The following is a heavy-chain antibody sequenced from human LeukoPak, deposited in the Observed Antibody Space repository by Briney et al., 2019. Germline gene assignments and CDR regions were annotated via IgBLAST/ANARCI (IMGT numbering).Heavy chain of an antibody. CDR1: GYTFTGYY. Sequence: ASVKVSCKASGYTFTGYYMHWVRQAPGQGLEWMGWINPNSGGTNYAQKFQGRVTMTRDTSISTAYMELSRLRSDDTAVYYCARDQLETNWFDPWGEGTLVTVSS. D-gene: IGHD6-13*01. V-gene: IGHV1-2*02. J-gene: IGHJ5*02. CDR3: ARDQLETNWFDP. CDR2: INPNSGGT.